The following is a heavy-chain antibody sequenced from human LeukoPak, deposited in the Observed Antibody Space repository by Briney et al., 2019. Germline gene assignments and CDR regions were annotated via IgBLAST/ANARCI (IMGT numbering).Heavy chain of an antibody. Sequence: ASVEVSCRASGHTFTSYDINWVRQATGQGLEWMGWMNPNSGNTGYAQKFHGRVTMTRNTSISTAYMELSSLRSEDTAVYYCARGQDAYVWGQGTTVTVSS. CDR1: GHTFTSYD. CDR3: ARGQDAYV. V-gene: IGHV1-8*01. J-gene: IGHJ6*02. CDR2: MNPNSGNT. D-gene: IGHD2-15*01.